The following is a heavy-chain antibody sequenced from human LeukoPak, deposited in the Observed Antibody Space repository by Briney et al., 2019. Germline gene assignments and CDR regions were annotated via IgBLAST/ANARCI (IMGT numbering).Heavy chain of an antibody. D-gene: IGHD2-15*01. CDR3: ARFVGACGGGSCYSDS. J-gene: IGHJ4*02. Sequence: GESLKISCKGSGYSFTSYWIGWVRQMPGKGLEWMGIIYPGDSDTRYSPSFQGQVTISADKSISTAYLQWNSLKASDTAMYYCARFVGACGGGSCYSDSWGQGTLVTVSS. CDR2: IYPGDSDT. CDR1: GYSFTSYW. V-gene: IGHV5-51*01.